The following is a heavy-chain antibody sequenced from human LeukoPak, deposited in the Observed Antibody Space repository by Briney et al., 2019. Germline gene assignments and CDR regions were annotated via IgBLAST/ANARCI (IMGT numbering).Heavy chain of an antibody. Sequence: ASVKVSCKASGGTFSSYAISWVRQAPGQGLEWMGGIIPIFGTANYPQKFQGRVTITADESTSTAYMELSSLRSEDTAVYYCARDGENYCSSTSCGWFDPWGQGTLVTVSS. V-gene: IGHV1-69*01. D-gene: IGHD2-2*01. CDR2: IIPIFGTA. CDR1: GGTFSSYA. CDR3: ARDGENYCSSTSCGWFDP. J-gene: IGHJ5*02.